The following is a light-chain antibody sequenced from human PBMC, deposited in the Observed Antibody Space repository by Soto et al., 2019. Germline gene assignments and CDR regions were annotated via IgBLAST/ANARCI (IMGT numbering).Light chain of an antibody. J-gene: IGLJ2*01. CDR2: RNN. CDR3: SAWDDSLSGSGVV. V-gene: IGLV1-47*01. CDR1: SSNIGSNY. Sequence: QSVLTQPPSASGTPGQRVTISCSGSSSNIGSNYVYWYQQLPGTAPKLLIYRNNQRPSGVPDRFSGSKSGTSASLAISGLRSEDEADDYCSAWDDSLSGSGVVFGGGTKLTVL.